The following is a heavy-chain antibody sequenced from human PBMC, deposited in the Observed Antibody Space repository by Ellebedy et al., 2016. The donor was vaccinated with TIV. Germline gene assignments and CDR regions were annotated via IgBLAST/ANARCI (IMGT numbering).Heavy chain of an antibody. CDR1: GYTFTSYY. CDR3: ARDPGYYGPAPFLRGLNDPKPTS. J-gene: IGHJ5*02. V-gene: IGHV1-46*04. CDR2: INPSGGST. Sequence: AASVKVSCKASGYTFTSYYMHWVRQAPGQGLEWMGIINPSGGSTSYAQKLQGRVTMTRDTSTSTVYMELSSLRSEDTAVYYCARDPGYYGPAPFLRGLNDPKPTSWGQGTLVTVSS. D-gene: IGHD3-3*01.